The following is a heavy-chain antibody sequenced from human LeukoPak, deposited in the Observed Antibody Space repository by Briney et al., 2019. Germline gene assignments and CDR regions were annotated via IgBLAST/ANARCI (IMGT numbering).Heavy chain of an antibody. CDR2: INWNGGST. D-gene: IGHD6-19*01. Sequence: GGSLRLSCAASGFTFDDYGMSRVRQAPGKGLEWVSGINWNGGSTGYADSVKGRFTISRDNAKNSLYLQMNSLRAEDTALYYCASLAVAGPSGYWGQGTLVTVSS. V-gene: IGHV3-20*04. CDR1: GFTFDDYG. CDR3: ASLAVAGPSGY. J-gene: IGHJ4*02.